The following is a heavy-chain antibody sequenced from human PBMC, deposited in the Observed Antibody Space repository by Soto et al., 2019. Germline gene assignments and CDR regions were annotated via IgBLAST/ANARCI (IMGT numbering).Heavy chain of an antibody. V-gene: IGHV3-30-3*01. CDR1: RFSFSDYA. Sequence: QVQLVESGGGVVQPGGSLRLSCAASRFSFSDYAMHWVRQAPGKGLEWVAVISNHGNRKYYADSVKGRFTISRDNSKDTLYLQMNGLRPEDTAVFYCVLYLGGGTPPFDYWGQGALVTVSS. D-gene: IGHD7-27*01. J-gene: IGHJ4*02. CDR3: VLYLGGGTPPFDY. CDR2: ISNHGNRK.